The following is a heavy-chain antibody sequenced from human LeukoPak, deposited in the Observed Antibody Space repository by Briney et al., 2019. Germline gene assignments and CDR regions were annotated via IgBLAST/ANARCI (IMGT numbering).Heavy chain of an antibody. Sequence: EASVKVSCKASGYTFTGYYMHWVRQAPGQGLEWMGWINPNSGGTNYAQRFQGRVTMTRDTSISTGYMELSRLRSDDTAVYYCARDVSSTSSWWFDPWGQGTLVIVSS. J-gene: IGHJ5*02. V-gene: IGHV1-2*02. D-gene: IGHD2-2*01. CDR1: GYTFTGYY. CDR2: INPNSGGT. CDR3: ARDVSSTSSWWFDP.